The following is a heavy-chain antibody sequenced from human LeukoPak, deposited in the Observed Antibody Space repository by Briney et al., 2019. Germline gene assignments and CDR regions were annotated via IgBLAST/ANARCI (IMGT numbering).Heavy chain of an antibody. CDR3: ARGDYGSGAYFDS. CDR1: GGSFSGYY. V-gene: IGHV4-34*01. CDR2: INHSGST. D-gene: IGHD3-10*01. Sequence: SETLSLTCAVYGGSFSGYYWSWIRQPPGKGLEWIGEINHSGSTIYNPSLKSRVTISVDTSKNQPSLEVKSVTVADTAVYYCARGDYGSGAYFDSWGRGTLVTVSS. J-gene: IGHJ4*02.